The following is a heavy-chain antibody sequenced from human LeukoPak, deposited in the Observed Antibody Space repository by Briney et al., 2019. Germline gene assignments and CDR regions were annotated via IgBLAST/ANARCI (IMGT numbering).Heavy chain of an antibody. CDR3: AKDCTVGASYWYFDL. D-gene: IGHD1-26*01. Sequence: PGGSLRLSCAASGVTLSTYAMSWARQAPGKGLEWVSGISSSGSGDNTYYADSVKGRFTISRDSSKNTLFLHMNTLRAEDTAIYYCAKDCTVGASYWYFDLWGRGTLVTVSS. J-gene: IGHJ2*01. V-gene: IGHV3-23*01. CDR1: GVTLSTYA. CDR2: ISSSGSGDNT.